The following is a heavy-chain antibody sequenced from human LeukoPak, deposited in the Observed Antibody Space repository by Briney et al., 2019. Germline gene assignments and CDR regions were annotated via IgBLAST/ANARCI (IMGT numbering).Heavy chain of an antibody. CDR2: MYYSASP. CDR3: ARDSQWGVDY. Sequence: PSETLSLTCTVSGASISSGGYCWRWIRQHPGKGLEWIGCMYYSASPYYNPSLQSRVTVSLDTSENQYSLKLSSVTSADTAVYYCARDSQWGVDYLGQGILVTVSS. D-gene: IGHD1-26*01. J-gene: IGHJ4*02. CDR1: GASISSGGYC. V-gene: IGHV4-31*03.